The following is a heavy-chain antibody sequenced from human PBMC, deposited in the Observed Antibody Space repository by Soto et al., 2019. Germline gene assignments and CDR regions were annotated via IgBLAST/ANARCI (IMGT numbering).Heavy chain of an antibody. J-gene: IGHJ4*02. D-gene: IGHD5-18*01. CDR1: GGSISSYY. Sequence: LSLTCTVSGGSISSYYWSWIRQPPGKGLEWIGYIYYSGSTNYNPSLKSRVTISVDTSKNQFSLKLSSVTAADTAVYYCARVGGGGYSYGWFDYWGQGTLVTVSS. CDR2: IYYSGST. V-gene: IGHV4-59*01. CDR3: ARVGGGGYSYGWFDY.